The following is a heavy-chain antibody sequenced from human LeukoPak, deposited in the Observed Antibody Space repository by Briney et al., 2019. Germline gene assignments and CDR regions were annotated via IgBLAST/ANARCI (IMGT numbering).Heavy chain of an antibody. V-gene: IGHV3-66*02. CDR2: IYSGGST. CDR3: ALSRNYYYYYMDV. CDR1: GFTVSSNY. J-gene: IGHJ6*03. D-gene: IGHD2-15*01. Sequence: PGGSLRLSCAASGFTVSSNYMSWVRQAPGKGLEWFSVIYSGGSTYYADSVKGRFTISRDNSKNTLYLQMNSLRAEDTAVYYCALSRNYYYYYMDVWGKGTTVTVSS.